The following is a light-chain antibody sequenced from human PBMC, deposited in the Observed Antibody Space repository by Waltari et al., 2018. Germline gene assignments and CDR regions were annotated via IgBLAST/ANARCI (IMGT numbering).Light chain of an antibody. Sequence: YQHPPGKAPKPIIYKGTQRPSGVPDRFAGSKSGNTASLTVSGLQAEDEADYYCASFVGTNNFRVFGGGTRVTVL. J-gene: IGLJ2*01. V-gene: IGLV2-8*01. CDR2: KGT. CDR3: ASFVGTNNFRV.